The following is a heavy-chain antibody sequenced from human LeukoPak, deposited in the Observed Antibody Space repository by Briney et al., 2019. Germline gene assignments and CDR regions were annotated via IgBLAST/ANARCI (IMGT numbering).Heavy chain of an antibody. V-gene: IGHV3-48*04. CDR2: ISSSSSTI. CDR3: ASEIVPRWSSPNFDY. CDR1: GFTFSSYS. J-gene: IGHJ4*02. Sequence: PGGSLRLSCAASGFTFSSYSMNWVRQAPGKGLEWVSYISSSSSTIYYADSVKGRFTISRDNAKNSLYLQMDSLRAEDTAVYYCASEIVPRWSSPNFDYWGQGTLVTVSS. D-gene: IGHD2-15*01.